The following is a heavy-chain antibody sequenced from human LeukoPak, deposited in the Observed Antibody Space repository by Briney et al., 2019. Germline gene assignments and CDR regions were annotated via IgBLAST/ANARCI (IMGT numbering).Heavy chain of an antibody. CDR3: AREFTIFGVVISYFDY. V-gene: IGHV4-61*02. D-gene: IGHD3-3*01. CDR2: IYTSGST. Sequence: SQTLSLXCTVSGGSISSGSYYWSWTRQPAGKGLEWIGRIYTSGSTNYNPSLKSRVTISVDTSKNQFSLKLSSVTAADTAVYYCAREFTIFGVVISYFDYWGQGTLVTVSS. CDR1: GGSISSGSYY. J-gene: IGHJ4*02.